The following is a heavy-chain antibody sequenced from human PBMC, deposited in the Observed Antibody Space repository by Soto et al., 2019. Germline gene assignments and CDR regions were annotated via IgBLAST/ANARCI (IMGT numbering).Heavy chain of an antibody. CDR2: INPNSGGT. CDR1: GYTLTGYY. Sequence: ASVKVSCKASGYTLTGYYMHWVRQAPGQGLEWVGWINPNSGGTKYAQKFQGWVTMTRDTSISTVYMELRRLRSDDTAVYYCARDGSSYCSSSSCYVSYFDYWGQGTVVTVSS. V-gene: IGHV1-2*04. D-gene: IGHD2-2*01. CDR3: ARDGSSYCSSSSCYVSYFDY. J-gene: IGHJ4*02.